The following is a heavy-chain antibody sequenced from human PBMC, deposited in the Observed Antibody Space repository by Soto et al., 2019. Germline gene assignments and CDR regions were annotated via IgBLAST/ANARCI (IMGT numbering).Heavy chain of an antibody. J-gene: IGHJ4*02. Sequence: QVQLVESGGGLVKPGGCLRLSCAASGFTFSDYYMSWIRQAPGKGLEWVSYISSSGSDTNYADSVKGRFTVARDDAKNSLYLQMNSLRAEDTAVYYCARSLRGYSGYSGYWGQGTLVTVSS. V-gene: IGHV3-11*05. D-gene: IGHD5-12*01. CDR1: GFTFSDYY. CDR2: ISSSGSDT. CDR3: ARSLRGYSGYSGY.